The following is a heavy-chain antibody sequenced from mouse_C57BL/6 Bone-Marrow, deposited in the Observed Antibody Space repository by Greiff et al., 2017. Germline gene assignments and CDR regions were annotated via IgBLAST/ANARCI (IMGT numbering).Heavy chain of an antibody. V-gene: IGHV1-50*01. J-gene: IGHJ1*03. D-gene: IGHD1-1*01. CDR2: IDPSDSYT. CDR1: GYTFTSYW. Sequence: QVQLQQPGAELVKPGASVQLSCKASGYTFTSYWMQWVKQRPGQGLEWIGEIDPSDSYTNYNQKFKGKATLTVDTSSSTAYMQLSSLTSEDSAVYYCASLYYGSSHWYFDVWGTGTTVTVSS. CDR3: ASLYYGSSHWYFDV.